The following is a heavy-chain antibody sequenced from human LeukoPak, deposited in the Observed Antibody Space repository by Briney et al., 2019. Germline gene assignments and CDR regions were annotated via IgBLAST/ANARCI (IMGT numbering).Heavy chain of an antibody. CDR1: GGSISSGSYY. Sequence: SETLSLTCTVSGGSISSGSYYWSWLRQPAGKGLEWIGRIYTSGTTNYNPSLKSRVTISVDTSKNQFSLKLSSVTAADTAVYFCARGPYSYDSSGAFDIWGQGTMVTVYS. CDR3: ARGPYSYDSSGAFDI. CDR2: IYTSGTT. J-gene: IGHJ3*02. V-gene: IGHV4-61*02. D-gene: IGHD3-22*01.